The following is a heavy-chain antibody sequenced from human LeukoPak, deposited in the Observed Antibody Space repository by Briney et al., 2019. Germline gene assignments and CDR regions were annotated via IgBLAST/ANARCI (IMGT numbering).Heavy chain of an antibody. Sequence: SVKDSCKASGGTFSSYAISWVRQAPGQGLEWMGRIIPILGIANYAQKFQGRVTITADKSTSTAYMELSSLRSEDTAVYYCVGTGGNFHDYWGQGTLVTVSS. CDR2: IIPILGIA. CDR1: GGTFSSYA. D-gene: IGHD2-21*02. V-gene: IGHV1-69*04. J-gene: IGHJ4*02. CDR3: VGTGGNFHDY.